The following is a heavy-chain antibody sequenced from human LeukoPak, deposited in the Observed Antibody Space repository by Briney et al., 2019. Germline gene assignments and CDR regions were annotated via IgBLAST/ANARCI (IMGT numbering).Heavy chain of an antibody. CDR3: ARVRVTFGEADFDC. J-gene: IGHJ4*02. Sequence: ASVKVSCKASGYTFTSYAVHWVCQAPGQRLEWMGWINGGNGNTKYSEKFQDRVTITRDTSASTAYMELSRLRSEDTAVYYCARVRVTFGEADFDCWGQGTLVTVSS. V-gene: IGHV1-3*01. D-gene: IGHD3-10*01. CDR2: INGGNGNT. CDR1: GYTFTSYA.